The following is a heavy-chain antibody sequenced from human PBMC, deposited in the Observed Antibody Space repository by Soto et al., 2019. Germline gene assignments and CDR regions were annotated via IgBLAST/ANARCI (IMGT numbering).Heavy chain of an antibody. J-gene: IGHJ4*02. D-gene: IGHD3-22*01. CDR1: GFSFSTYG. Sequence: GGSLRLSCAASGFSFSTYGMHWVRQAPGKGLEWVAFISNDGSNKYYADSVKGRFTISRDNSKNTLYLQMNSLRAEDTAVYYCARDSSGYYHFDYWGQGTLVTVSS. CDR2: ISNDGSNK. V-gene: IGHV3-30*03. CDR3: ARDSSGYYHFDY.